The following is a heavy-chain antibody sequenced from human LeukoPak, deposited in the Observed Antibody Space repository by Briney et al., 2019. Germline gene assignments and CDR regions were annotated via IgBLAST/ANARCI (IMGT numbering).Heavy chain of an antibody. J-gene: IGHJ6*03. V-gene: IGHV3-7*01. Sequence: GGSLRLSCAASGFTFSSYWMSWVRQAPGKGLEWVANIKQDGSEKYYVDSVKGRFTFSRDNTKNSLYLQMNSLRAEDTAVYYCARDGSRYCSSTSCTSGYYYYNMDVWGKGTTVTVAS. CDR2: IKQDGSEK. D-gene: IGHD2-2*01. CDR3: ARDGSRYCSSTSCTSGYYYYNMDV. CDR1: GFTFSSYW.